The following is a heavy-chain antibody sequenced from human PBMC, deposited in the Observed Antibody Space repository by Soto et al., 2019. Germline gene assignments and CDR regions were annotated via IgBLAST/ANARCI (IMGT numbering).Heavy chain of an antibody. CDR2: TYYRSKWYN. CDR3: VRGDTAMVNGMDV. J-gene: IGHJ6*02. Sequence: QVQLQQSGPGLVKPSQTLSLTCAISGDSVSSNSAAWNWIRQSPSRGLEWLGRTYYRSKWYNDYALSVISRIAINPDTAKNQFFLQLKSVTPEDTAVYDCVRGDTAMVNGMDVWGQGTTVTVSS. CDR1: GDSVSSNSAA. V-gene: IGHV6-1*01. D-gene: IGHD5-18*01.